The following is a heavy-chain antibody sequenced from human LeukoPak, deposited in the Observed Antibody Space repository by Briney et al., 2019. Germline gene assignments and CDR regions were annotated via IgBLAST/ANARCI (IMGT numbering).Heavy chain of an antibody. V-gene: IGHV3-11*05. CDR2: ISNSGNYR. Sequence: GGSLRLPCDASGFTFSDYYMTWIRQAPGKGLEWVSHISNSGNYRNYADSVKGRFTISRDNAKNSLYLQMSSLRAEDTAVYFCARADSSSWFDYWGQGALVTVSS. J-gene: IGHJ4*02. CDR3: ARADSSSWFDY. CDR1: GFTFSDYY. D-gene: IGHD6-13*01.